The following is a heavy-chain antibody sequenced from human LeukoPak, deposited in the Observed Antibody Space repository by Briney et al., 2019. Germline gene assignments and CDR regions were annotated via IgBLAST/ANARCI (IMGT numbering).Heavy chain of an antibody. CDR3: ARVMYFPKEMATFGFDY. Sequence: PSETLSLTCTVSGGSISSYYWSWIRQPPGKGLEWIGYIYYSGSTNYNPSLKSRVTISVDTSKNQFSLKLSSVTAADTAVYYCARVMYFPKEMATFGFDYWGQGTLVTVSS. D-gene: IGHD5-24*01. V-gene: IGHV4-59*13. CDR1: GGSISSYY. CDR2: IYYSGST. J-gene: IGHJ4*02.